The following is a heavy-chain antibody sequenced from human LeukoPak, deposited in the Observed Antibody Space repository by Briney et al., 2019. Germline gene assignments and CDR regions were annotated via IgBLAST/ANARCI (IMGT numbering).Heavy chain of an antibody. J-gene: IGHJ4*02. D-gene: IGHD3-22*01. CDR3: AKDAVSTSSGYYSSDYFDY. CDR2: ISGSGGST. V-gene: IGHV3-23*01. CDR1: GFTFSSYA. Sequence: PGGSLRLSCAASGFTFSSYAMSWVRQAPGKGLEWVSAISGSGGSTYYADSVKGRSTISRDNSKNTLYLQMNSLRAEDTAVYYCAKDAVSTSSGYYSSDYFDYWGQGTLVTVSS.